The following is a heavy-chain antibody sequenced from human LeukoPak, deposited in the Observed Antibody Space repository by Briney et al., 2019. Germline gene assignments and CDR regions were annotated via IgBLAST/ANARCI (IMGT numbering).Heavy chain of an antibody. CDR1: GYTLTELS. V-gene: IGHV1-24*01. CDR3: ATGGVAVAVYYFDY. CDR2: FDPEDGET. D-gene: IGHD6-19*01. Sequence: ASAKVSCKVSGYTLTELSMHWVRQAPGKGLERMGGFDPEDGETIYAQKFQGRVTMTEDTSTDTAYMELSSLRSEDTAVYYCATGGVAVAVYYFDYWGQGTLVTVSS. J-gene: IGHJ4*02.